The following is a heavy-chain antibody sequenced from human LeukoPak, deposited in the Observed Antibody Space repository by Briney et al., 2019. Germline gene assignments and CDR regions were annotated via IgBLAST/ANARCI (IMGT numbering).Heavy chain of an antibody. CDR1: GGSISSYY. CDR2: IYTSGST. D-gene: IGHD1-26*01. Sequence: SETLSLTCTVSGGSISSYYWSWVRQPAGKGLEWIGRIYTSGSTNYNPSLKSRVTMSVDTSKNQFSLKLSSVTAADTAVYYCASSSGSYYGDYYYMDVWGKGTTVTVSS. V-gene: IGHV4-4*07. J-gene: IGHJ6*03. CDR3: ASSSGSYYGDYYYMDV.